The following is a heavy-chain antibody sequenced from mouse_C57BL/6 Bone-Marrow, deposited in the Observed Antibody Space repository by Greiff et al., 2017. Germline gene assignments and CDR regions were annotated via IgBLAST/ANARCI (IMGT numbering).Heavy chain of an antibody. V-gene: IGHV5-4*01. CDR3: ARDRGQLRLNYFDY. CDR2: ISDGGSYT. D-gene: IGHD3-2*02. J-gene: IGHJ2*01. Sequence: DVQLVESGGGLVKPGGSLKLSCAASGFTFSSYAMSWVRQTPEKRLEWVATISDGGSYTYYPDNVKGRFTISRDNAKNNLYLQMSHLKSEDTAMYYCARDRGQLRLNYFDYWCQGTTLTVSS. CDR1: GFTFSSYA.